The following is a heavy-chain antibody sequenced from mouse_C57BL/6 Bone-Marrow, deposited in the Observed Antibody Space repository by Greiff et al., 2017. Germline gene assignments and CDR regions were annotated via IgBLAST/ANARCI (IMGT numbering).Heavy chain of an antibody. J-gene: IGHJ4*01. Sequence: QVQLQQSGAELARPGASVKMSCKASGYTFTSYTMHWVKQRPGQGLEWIGYINPSSGYTKYNQKFKDKATLTADKSSSTADMQLSSLTSEDSAVYYCARLGDGYYRYAMDYWGQGTSVTVSS. CDR3: ARLGDGYYRYAMDY. V-gene: IGHV1-4*01. CDR2: INPSSGYT. CDR1: GYTFTSYT. D-gene: IGHD2-3*01.